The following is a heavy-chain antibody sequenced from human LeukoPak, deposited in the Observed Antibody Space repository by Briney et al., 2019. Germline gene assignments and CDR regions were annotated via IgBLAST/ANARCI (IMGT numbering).Heavy chain of an antibody. D-gene: IGHD2-2*01. V-gene: IGHV4-39*07. CDR3: ARVRVPAAISWFDP. Sequence: KSSETLSLTCTVSGVSISSSSYYWGWIRQPPGKGLEWIGSIYYSGSTYYNPSLKSRVTISVDTSKNQFSLKLSSVTAADTAVYYCARVRVPAAISWFDPWGQGTLVTVSS. J-gene: IGHJ5*02. CDR2: IYYSGST. CDR1: GVSISSSSYY.